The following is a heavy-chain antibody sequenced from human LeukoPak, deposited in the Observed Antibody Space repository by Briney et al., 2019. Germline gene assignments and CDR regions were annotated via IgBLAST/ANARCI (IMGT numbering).Heavy chain of an antibody. V-gene: IGHV1-2*02. CDR2: INPNSGGT. J-gene: IGHJ6*02. Sequence: ASVKVSCKASGYTFTSYYMHWVRQAPGQGLEWMGWINPNSGGTNYAQKFQGRVTMTRDTSISTAYMELSRLRSDDTAVYYCATGARDTATDYYYYGMDVWGQGTTVTVSS. CDR3: ATGARDTATDYYYYGMDV. D-gene: IGHD5-18*01. CDR1: GYTFTSYY.